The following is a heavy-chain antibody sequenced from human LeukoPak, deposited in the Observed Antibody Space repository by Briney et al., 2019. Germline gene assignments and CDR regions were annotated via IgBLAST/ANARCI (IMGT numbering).Heavy chain of an antibody. D-gene: IGHD5/OR15-5a*01. V-gene: IGHV3-48*03. Sequence: GGSLRPSCAGSGFTLNNYAIHWVRQAPGKGLEWVAYISSGDARMDHAESVKGRFTISRDNAKNSLSLQMNSLRAEDTAVYYCARPSVYGFDAFDMWGQGTMVIVSA. CDR3: ARPSVYGFDAFDM. CDR2: ISSGDARM. CDR1: GFTLNNYA. J-gene: IGHJ3*02.